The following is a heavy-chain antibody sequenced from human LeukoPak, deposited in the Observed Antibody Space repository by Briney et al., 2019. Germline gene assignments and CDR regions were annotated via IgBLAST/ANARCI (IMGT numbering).Heavy chain of an antibody. Sequence: ASVKVSCKASGYTFTSYDINWVRQATGQGLEWMGWMNPNSGNTGYAQKFQGRVTMTRNTSISTAYMELSSLRSEDTAVYYCARDQAPILPYYGMDVWGQGTTVTVSS. V-gene: IGHV1-8*01. J-gene: IGHJ6*02. CDR2: MNPNSGNT. CDR3: ARDQAPILPYYGMDV. CDR1: GYTFTSYD.